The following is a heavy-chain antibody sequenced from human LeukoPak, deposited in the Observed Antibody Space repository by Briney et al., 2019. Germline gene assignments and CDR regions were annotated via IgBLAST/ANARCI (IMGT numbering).Heavy chain of an antibody. CDR1: GGSFSGYY. Sequence: KPSETLSLTCAVYGGSFSGYYWSWIRQPPGKGLEWIGEINHSGSSNYNPSLKSRVTISVDTSKNQFSLKLSSVTAADTAVYYCARASTIVVVTAVEFFGPYYFDYWGQEPWSPSPQ. D-gene: IGHD2-21*02. V-gene: IGHV4-34*01. J-gene: IGHJ4*01. CDR3: ARASTIVVVTAVEFFGPYYFDY. CDR2: INHSGSS.